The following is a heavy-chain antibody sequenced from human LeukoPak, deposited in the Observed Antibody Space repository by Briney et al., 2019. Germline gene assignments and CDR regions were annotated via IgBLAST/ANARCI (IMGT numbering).Heavy chain of an antibody. CDR1: GFTFSSYS. J-gene: IGHJ6*02. CDR2: ISSSSGYI. CDR3: ARDDIRNYYYYGMDV. Sequence: GGSLRLSCAASGFTFSSYSMNWVRQAPGKGLEWVSSISSSSGYIYNADSVKGRFTISRGNAKNSLYLQMNSLRAEDTAVYYCARDDIRNYYYYGMDVWGQGTTVTVSS. D-gene: IGHD5-12*01. V-gene: IGHV3-21*01.